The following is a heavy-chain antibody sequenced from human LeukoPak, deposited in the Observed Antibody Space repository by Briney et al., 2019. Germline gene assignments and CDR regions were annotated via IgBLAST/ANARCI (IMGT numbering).Heavy chain of an antibody. CDR2: INPNTAGT. V-gene: IGHV1-2*02. CDR3: ARGPLWYDIVLDV. CDR1: GYTFTGYY. J-gene: IGHJ6*02. Sequence: ASVKVSCKSSGYTFTGYYLHWVRQAPGQGLDWMGWINPNTAGTKYAQNFQGRVTMTSDTSISTSYMELSRLTSDDTAVYYCARGPLWYDIVLDVWGQGTTVTVSS. D-gene: IGHD3-9*01.